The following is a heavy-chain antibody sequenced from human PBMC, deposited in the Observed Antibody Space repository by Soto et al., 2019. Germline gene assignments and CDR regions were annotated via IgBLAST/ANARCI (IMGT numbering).Heavy chain of an antibody. Sequence: GGSLRLSCTASGFTFRTYAMTWFRQAPGKGLEWVSAISGSAGTFYATSVKGRFTISRDNSRSTVYLQMHSLRAEDSAIYYCAKEKDYDFNWGSDPFTSHYWGRGTLVTVSS. D-gene: IGHD3-16*02. V-gene: IGHV3-23*01. CDR2: ISGSAGT. J-gene: IGHJ4*02. CDR3: AKEKDYDFNWGSDPFTSHY. CDR1: GFTFRTYA.